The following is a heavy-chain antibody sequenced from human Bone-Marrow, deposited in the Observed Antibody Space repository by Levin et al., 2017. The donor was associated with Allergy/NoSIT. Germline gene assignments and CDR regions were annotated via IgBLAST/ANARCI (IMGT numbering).Heavy chain of an antibody. V-gene: IGHV3-30*04. J-gene: IGHJ6*03. Sequence: GGSLRLSCAASGFTISNYAMHWVRQAPGKGLEWVAVISHDGSNKYYVDTVKGRFTISRDNSKTTVYLQMNSLTAEDTAVYYCARDGGGGAVTMFYYYYMDGWGKGTTVTVSS. CDR3: ARDGGGGAVTMFYYYYMDG. CDR2: ISHDGSNK. CDR1: GFTISNYA. D-gene: IGHD3-16*01.